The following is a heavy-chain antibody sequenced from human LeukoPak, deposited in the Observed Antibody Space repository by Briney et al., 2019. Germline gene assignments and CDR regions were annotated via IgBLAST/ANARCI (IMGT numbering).Heavy chain of an antibody. V-gene: IGHV3-21*01. CDR1: GFTFSSYS. CDR3: ARPYLTAGNDPGGY. Sequence: GGSLRLSCAASGFTFSSYSMNWVRQAPGKGLEWVLSISSSSSYIYYADSVKGRFTISRDNAKNSLYLQMNSLRAEDTAVYYCARPYLTAGNDPGGYWGQGTLVTVSS. CDR2: ISSSSSYI. D-gene: IGHD6-19*01. J-gene: IGHJ4*02.